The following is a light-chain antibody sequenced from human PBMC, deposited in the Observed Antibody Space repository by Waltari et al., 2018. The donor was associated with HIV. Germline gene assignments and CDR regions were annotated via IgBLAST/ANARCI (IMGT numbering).Light chain of an antibody. V-gene: IGLV2-14*03. J-gene: IGLJ2*01. Sequence: QSALTQPASVSGSPGQSVTISCTGTTSDFGRYHSVSWYQQHPGNVPKVIIYEVTSRPSGVPHRFSGSRSGNTASLTISGLQAEDEAVYYCSTHTTSDTLIFGGGTKLTVL. CDR3: STHTTSDTLI. CDR1: TSDFGRYHS. CDR2: EVT.